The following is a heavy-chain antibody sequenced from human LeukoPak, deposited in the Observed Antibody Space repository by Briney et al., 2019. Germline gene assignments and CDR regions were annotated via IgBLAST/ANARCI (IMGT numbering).Heavy chain of an antibody. CDR2: ISGSGGST. D-gene: IGHD2-8*02. V-gene: IGHV3-23*01. CDR3: AREGWSGGFGWLDP. CDR1: GFTFSSYA. J-gene: IGHJ5*02. Sequence: GGSLRLSCAASGFTFSSYAMSWVRQAPGKGLEWVSAISGSGGSTYYADSVKGRFTISRDNSKGTVSLQMISLRAEDTAVYYCAREGWSGGFGWLDPWGQGTLVTVSS.